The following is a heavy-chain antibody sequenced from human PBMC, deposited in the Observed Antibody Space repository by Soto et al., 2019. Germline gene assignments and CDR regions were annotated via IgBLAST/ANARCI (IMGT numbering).Heavy chain of an antibody. CDR1: GFTFSSYA. CDR2: ISYDGSNK. J-gene: IGHJ4*02. CDR3: ARRVGLDY. D-gene: IGHD2-15*01. V-gene: IGHV3-30-3*01. Sequence: PGGSLRLSCAASGFTFSSYAMRWVRQAPGKGLEWVAVISYDGSNKYYADSVKGRFTISRDNSKNTLYLQMNSLRAEDTAAYYCARRVGLDYWGQGTLVTVSS.